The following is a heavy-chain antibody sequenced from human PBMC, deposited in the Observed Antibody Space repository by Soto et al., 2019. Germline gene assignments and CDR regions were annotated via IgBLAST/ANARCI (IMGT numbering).Heavy chain of an antibody. D-gene: IGHD3-22*01. CDR2: INNSGRST. V-gene: IGHV3-23*05. J-gene: IGHJ4*02. Sequence: PGGSLRLSCAASGFTFRTYAMSWVRQAPGKGLEWVSSINNSGRSTHYAEHVKGRFTIARDNSKNTLFLQMNSLRVEDTAVYYCETTCEKGGYYASSGYGLDFDYWGQGILVTVSS. CDR3: ETTCEKGGYYASSGYGLDFDY. CDR1: GFTFRTYA.